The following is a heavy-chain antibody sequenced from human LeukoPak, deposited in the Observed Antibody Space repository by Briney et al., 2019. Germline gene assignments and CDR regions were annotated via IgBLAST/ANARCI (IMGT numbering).Heavy chain of an antibody. CDR2: ISSSSSYI. D-gene: IGHD2-15*01. V-gene: IGHV3-21*01. J-gene: IGHJ3*02. CDR3: ATQLAVVTPGAFDI. Sequence: GGSLRLSCAASGFTLSSYSMNWVRQAPGKGLEWVSSISSSSSYIYYADSVKGRFTISRDNAKNSLYLQMNSLRAEDTAVYYCATQLAVVTPGAFDIWGQGTMVTVSS. CDR1: GFTLSSYS.